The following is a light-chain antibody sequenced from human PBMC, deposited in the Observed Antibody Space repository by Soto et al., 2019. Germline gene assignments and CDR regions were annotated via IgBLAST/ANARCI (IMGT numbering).Light chain of an antibody. CDR1: QTISSY. V-gene: IGKV1-13*02. J-gene: IGKJ1*01. CDR3: QQYNSSPWT. CDR2: DAS. Sequence: TQSPSSLSASVGDRVTITCRASQTISSYLNWYQQKPGKAPKLLIYDASSLESGVPSRFSGSGSGTEFTLTISSLQPDDFATYYCQQYNSSPWTFGQGTKWKT.